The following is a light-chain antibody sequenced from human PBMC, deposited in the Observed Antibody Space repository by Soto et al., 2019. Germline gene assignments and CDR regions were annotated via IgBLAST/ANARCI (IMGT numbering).Light chain of an antibody. CDR2: DAS. Sequence: DIQMTQSPSTLSASVGDRVTITCRASQSISRWLSCHQQKPGKAPRLLIYDASNLQRGVPSRFSGSGSGTEFTLTITSLQPEDFATYYCQQYNDYSGMFGQGTKVDIK. V-gene: IGKV1-5*01. J-gene: IGKJ1*01. CDR1: QSISRW. CDR3: QQYNDYSGM.